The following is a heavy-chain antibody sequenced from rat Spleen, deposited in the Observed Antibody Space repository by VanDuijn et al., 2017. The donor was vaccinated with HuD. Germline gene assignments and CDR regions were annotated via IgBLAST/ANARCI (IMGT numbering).Heavy chain of an antibody. V-gene: IGHV5-25*01. CDR3: ARGDYVYYGLFDY. CDR2: ISTGGGNT. CDR1: GFTFSDYN. Sequence: EVQLVESGGGLVQPGRSLKLSCAASGFTFSDYNMAWVRQAPTKGLEWVASISTGGGNTYYRDSVKGRFTISRDNAKSTLYLQMDSLRSEDTATYYCARGDYVYYGLFDYWGQGVMVTVSS. D-gene: IGHD1-6*01. J-gene: IGHJ2*01.